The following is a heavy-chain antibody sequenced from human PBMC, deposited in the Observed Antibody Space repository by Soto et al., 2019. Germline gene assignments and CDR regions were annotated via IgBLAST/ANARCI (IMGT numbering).Heavy chain of an antibody. Sequence: QVQLVESGGGVVQPGRSLRLSCAASGFTFSSYGMHWVRQAPGKGLEWVAVISYDGSNKYYADSVKGRFTISRDNAKNALSLQRNSLRAEDTAVYYCAKDRRKVVVAAPFDYWGQGTLFTVSS. CDR3: AKDRRKVVVAAPFDY. D-gene: IGHD2-15*01. CDR1: GFTFSSYG. J-gene: IGHJ4*02. V-gene: IGHV3-30*18. CDR2: ISYDGSNK.